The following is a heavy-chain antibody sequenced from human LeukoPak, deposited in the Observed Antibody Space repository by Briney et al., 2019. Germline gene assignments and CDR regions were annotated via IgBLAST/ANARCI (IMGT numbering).Heavy chain of an antibody. Sequence: GGSLRLSCAASGFTFDDYAMHWVRQAPGKGLEGVSGISWNSGSVGYADSVKGRFTISRDNAKNSLYLQMNSLRAEDTALYYCEKDRGDGYSYYFDYWGQGTLVTVSS. CDR3: EKDRGDGYSYYFDY. CDR2: ISWNSGSV. V-gene: IGHV3-9*01. D-gene: IGHD5-24*01. J-gene: IGHJ4*02. CDR1: GFTFDDYA.